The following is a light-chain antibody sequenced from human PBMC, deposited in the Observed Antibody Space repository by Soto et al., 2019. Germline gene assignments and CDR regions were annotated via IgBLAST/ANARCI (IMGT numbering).Light chain of an antibody. CDR3: QTWVTHVV. CDR1: SGHSSYA. J-gene: IGLJ2*01. Sequence: QPVLTQSPSASASLGASVKLTCTLSSGHSSYAIAWHQQQPEKGPRYLMKLNSDGSHSKGDGIPDRFSGSSSGAERYLIISSLQSEDEADYYCQTWVTHVVFGGGTQLTVL. V-gene: IGLV4-69*01. CDR2: LNSDGSH.